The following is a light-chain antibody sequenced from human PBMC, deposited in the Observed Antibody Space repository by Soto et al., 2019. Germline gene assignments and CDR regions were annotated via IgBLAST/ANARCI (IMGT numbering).Light chain of an antibody. J-gene: IGKJ5*01. Sequence: VFTQAPAPLSVSPGERATLSWRASQSISGNLASYQQKPGQAPRLXXYHAIARATGIPTRFSGSESGTEYTLTTSRLQSEDFAAYYCQQYNNWPPITFGQGTRLEIK. CDR3: QQYNNWPPIT. V-gene: IGKV3-15*01. CDR1: QSISGN. CDR2: HAI.